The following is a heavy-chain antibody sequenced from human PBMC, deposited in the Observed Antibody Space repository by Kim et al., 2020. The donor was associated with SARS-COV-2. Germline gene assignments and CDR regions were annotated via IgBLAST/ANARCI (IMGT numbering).Heavy chain of an antibody. J-gene: IGHJ4*02. CDR2: SSYI. Sequence: SSYIHYADSVKGRFTISRDNAENSLYLQMNSLRAEDTAVYYCARTAGSGSYWGQGTLVTVSS. V-gene: IGHV3-21*01. CDR3: ARTAGSGSY. D-gene: IGHD1-26*01.